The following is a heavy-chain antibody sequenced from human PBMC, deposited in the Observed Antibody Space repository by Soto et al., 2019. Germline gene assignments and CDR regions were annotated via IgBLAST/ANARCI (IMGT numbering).Heavy chain of an antibody. CDR1: GFTFSSYS. J-gene: IGHJ5*02. D-gene: IGHD3-16*01. CDR3: ARGQDDYVWVTKKVDP. Sequence: EVQLVESGGGLVQPGGSLRLSCAASGFTFSSYSMNWVRQAPGKGLEWVSYISSSSSTIYYADSVKGRFTISRDNAKNSLYLQMNSLRDEDTAVYYCARGQDDYVWVTKKVDPWGQGTLVTVSS. CDR2: ISSSSSTI. V-gene: IGHV3-48*02.